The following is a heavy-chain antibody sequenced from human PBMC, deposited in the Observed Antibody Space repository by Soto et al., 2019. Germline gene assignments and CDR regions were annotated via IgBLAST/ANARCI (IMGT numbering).Heavy chain of an antibody. CDR1: GGSVSSSSYY. D-gene: IGHD6-13*01. CDR2: VYYSGST. Sequence: PSETLSLTCTVSGGSVSSSSYYWGWVRQPPGKGLEWIGSVYYSGSTYYNPSLKSRVTISVDKSKNQFSLKLSSVTAADTAVYYCARDHSSSWSSKVFGAFEIWGQGTMVTVSS. J-gene: IGHJ3*02. CDR3: ARDHSSSWSSKVFGAFEI. V-gene: IGHV4-39*07.